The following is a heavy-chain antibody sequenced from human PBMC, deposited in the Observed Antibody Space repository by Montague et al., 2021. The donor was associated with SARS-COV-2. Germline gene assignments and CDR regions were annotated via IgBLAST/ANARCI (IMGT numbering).Heavy chain of an antibody. CDR1: GGSFSGYY. V-gene: IGHV4-34*01. CDR3: ARRGYSYYYYGMDV. CDR2: INHSGST. J-gene: IGHJ6*02. D-gene: IGHD5-24*01. Sequence: SETLSLTCAVYGGSFSGYYWSWIRQPPGKGLEWIGEINHSGSTNYNPSLKSRVTISVDTSKNQFSLKLSSVTAADTAVYYCARRGYSYYYYGMDVWGQGTTVTVPS.